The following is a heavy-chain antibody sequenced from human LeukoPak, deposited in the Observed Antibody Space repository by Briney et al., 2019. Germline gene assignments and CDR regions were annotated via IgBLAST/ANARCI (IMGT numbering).Heavy chain of an antibody. CDR1: WYSFTSFW. V-gene: IGHV5-51*01. Sequence: GAPKISCKGSWYSFTSFWIGWVRQMPGEGLEWIGITYPGDSDTRYSPSFQGQVTISADKSISTAYLQWSSLKASDTAMYYCARLAVAGKGMDVWGQGTTVTVSS. CDR2: TYPGDSDT. CDR3: ARLAVAGKGMDV. J-gene: IGHJ6*02. D-gene: IGHD6-19*01.